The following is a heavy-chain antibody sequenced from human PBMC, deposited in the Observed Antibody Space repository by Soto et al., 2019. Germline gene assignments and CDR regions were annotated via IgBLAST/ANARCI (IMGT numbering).Heavy chain of an antibody. CDR2: IYYSGST. CDR3: ARDKGSYYGLTRNWFDP. Sequence: SETLSLTCTVSGGSISRSSYYWGWIRQPPGKGLEWIGNIYYSGSTYYNPSLKSRVTISVDTSKNQFSLKLSSVTAADTAVYYCARDKGSYYGLTRNWFDPWGQGTLVTVSS. V-gene: IGHV4-39*07. D-gene: IGHD3-10*01. J-gene: IGHJ5*02. CDR1: GGSISRSSYY.